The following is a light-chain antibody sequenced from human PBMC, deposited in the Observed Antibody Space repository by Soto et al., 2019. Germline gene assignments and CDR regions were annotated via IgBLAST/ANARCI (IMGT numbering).Light chain of an antibody. V-gene: IGLV2-14*01. CDR2: EVT. Sequence: QSVLTQPASVSGSPGQSITISCTGTTSDVGSHNFVSWYQQLPGKAPKLLIYEVTNRPSGTSNRFSRSKSGNTASLTISGLQAEDEADYYCSSFTNSILVFGGGTKLTVL. J-gene: IGLJ3*02. CDR1: TSDVGSHNF. CDR3: SSFTNSILV.